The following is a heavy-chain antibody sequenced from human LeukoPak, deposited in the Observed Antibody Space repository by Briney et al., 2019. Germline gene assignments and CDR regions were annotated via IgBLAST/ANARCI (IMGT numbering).Heavy chain of an antibody. Sequence: PSETLSLTCTVSGGSINSYYWSWIRQPPGKGLEWIGYIYYSGSTNYNPSLKSRVTISVDTSKNQFSLKLSSVTAADTAVYYCARGSTDVLDYWGQGTLVTVSS. CDR2: IYYSGST. V-gene: IGHV4-59*08. CDR1: GGSINSYY. J-gene: IGHJ4*02. CDR3: ARGSTDVLDY. D-gene: IGHD4-17*01.